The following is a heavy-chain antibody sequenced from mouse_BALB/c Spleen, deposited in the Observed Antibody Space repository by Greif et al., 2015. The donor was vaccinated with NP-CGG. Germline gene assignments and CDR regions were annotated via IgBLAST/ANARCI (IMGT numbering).Heavy chain of an antibody. Sequence: EVQGVESGGGLVKPGGSLKLSCAASGFTFSSYTMSWVRQTPEKRLEWVATISSGGGNTYYPDSVKGRFTISRDNAKNXLYLQMSSLRSEDTALYYCARSELGFAYWGQGTLVTVSA. CDR1: GFTFSSYT. CDR3: ARSELGFAY. J-gene: IGHJ3*01. D-gene: IGHD4-1*01. V-gene: IGHV5-9*03. CDR2: ISSGGGNT.